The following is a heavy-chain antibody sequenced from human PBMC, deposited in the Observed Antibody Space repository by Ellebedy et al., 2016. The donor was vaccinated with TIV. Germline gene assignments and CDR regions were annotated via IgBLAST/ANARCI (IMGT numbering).Heavy chain of an antibody. J-gene: IGHJ4*02. V-gene: IGHV5-51*01. CDR1: GYSFNNYW. D-gene: IGHD3-3*01. CDR3: ARGYYDFWSGYYKGFDY. CDR2: IYPGDSET. Sequence: PGGSLRLSCKGSGYSFNNYWIAWVRQLPGKGLEWMGIIYPGDSETTYSPSFQGQVTISADKSINTAYLQWSSLKASDTAMYYCARGYYDFWSGYYKGFDYWGQGTLVTVSS.